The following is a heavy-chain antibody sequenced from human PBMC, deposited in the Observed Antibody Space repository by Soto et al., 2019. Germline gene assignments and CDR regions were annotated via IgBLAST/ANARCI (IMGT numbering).Heavy chain of an antibody. CDR2: ISGSGGST. J-gene: IGHJ4*02. D-gene: IGHD6-19*01. CDR3: AKITSTTSSGWYKTLDY. V-gene: IGHV3-23*01. CDR1: GFTFSSYA. Sequence: EVQLLESGGGLVQPGGSLRLSCAASGFTFSSYAMSWVRQAPGKGLEWVSAISGSGGSTYYADSVKGRFTISRDNSKNTLYLQMNSLRAEDTAVYYCAKITSTTSSGWYKTLDYWGQGTLVTVSS.